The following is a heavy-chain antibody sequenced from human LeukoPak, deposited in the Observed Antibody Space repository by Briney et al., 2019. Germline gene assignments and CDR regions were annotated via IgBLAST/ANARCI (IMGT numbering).Heavy chain of an antibody. Sequence: SVKVSCKASGGTFSSYAISWVRQAPGQGLEWMGRIIPIFGTANYAQKFQGRVTITTDESASTAYMELSSLRSEDTAVYYCARETDYGSGSSDYWGQGTLVIVSS. CDR2: IIPIFGTA. D-gene: IGHD3-10*01. CDR3: ARETDYGSGSSDY. J-gene: IGHJ4*02. CDR1: GGTFSSYA. V-gene: IGHV1-69*05.